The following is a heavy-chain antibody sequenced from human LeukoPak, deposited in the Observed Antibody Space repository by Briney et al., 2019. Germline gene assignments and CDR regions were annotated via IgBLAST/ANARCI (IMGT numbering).Heavy chain of an antibody. V-gene: IGHV4-59*10. Sequence: SETLSLTCAVYGGSFSGYYWSWIRQPAGKGLEWIGRISTSGSTNYNPSLKSRVTISVDTSKNQFSLKLSSVTAADTAVYYCAGSGGYGLEYFDYWGQGTLVTVSS. CDR3: AGSGGYGLEYFDY. CDR1: GGSFSGYY. D-gene: IGHD5-18*01. CDR2: ISTSGST. J-gene: IGHJ4*02.